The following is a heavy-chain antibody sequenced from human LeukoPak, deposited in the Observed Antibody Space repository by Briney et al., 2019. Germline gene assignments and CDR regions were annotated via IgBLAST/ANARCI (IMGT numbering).Heavy chain of an antibody. V-gene: IGHV3-48*02. J-gene: IGHJ6*02. Sequence: QPGRSLRLSCAASGFTFSSYSMNWVRQAPGKGLEWVSYISSSSSTIYYADSVKGRFTISRDNAKNSLYLQMNSLRDEDTAVYYCARDARISITIFVYYYYGMDVWGQGTTVTVSS. D-gene: IGHD3-3*01. CDR3: ARDARISITIFVYYYYGMDV. CDR1: GFTFSSYS. CDR2: ISSSSSTI.